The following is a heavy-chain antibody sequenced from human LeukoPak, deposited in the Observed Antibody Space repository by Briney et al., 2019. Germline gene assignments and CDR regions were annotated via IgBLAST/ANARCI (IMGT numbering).Heavy chain of an antibody. D-gene: IGHD3-22*01. CDR2: IYPGDSDT. Sequence: KHGESLKISCKGSGYSFTSYWIGWVRQMTGKGLEWMGIIYPGDSDTRYSPSFQGQVTTSADKSIRTAYLQWSSLKASDTAMYYCARARDYYDSSGYYFVYFQHWGQGTLVTVSS. CDR1: GYSFTSYW. CDR3: ARARDYYDSSGYYFVYFQH. V-gene: IGHV5-51*01. J-gene: IGHJ1*01.